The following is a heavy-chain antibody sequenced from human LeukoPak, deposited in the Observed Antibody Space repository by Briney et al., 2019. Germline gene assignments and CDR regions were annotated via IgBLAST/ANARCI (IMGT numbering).Heavy chain of an antibody. CDR1: GFTFRSYD. Sequence: GGSLRLSCAASGFTFRSYDMHWVRQPTGKGLEWVSAIGTAGDTYYSHSVKGRFTISRENAKNSLYLHMNSLSAGDTAVYFCARGHMLTGYYNFAWFDPWGQGTLVTVSS. J-gene: IGHJ5*02. CDR3: ARGHMLTGYYNFAWFDP. CDR2: IGTAGDT. D-gene: IGHD3-9*01. V-gene: IGHV3-13*01.